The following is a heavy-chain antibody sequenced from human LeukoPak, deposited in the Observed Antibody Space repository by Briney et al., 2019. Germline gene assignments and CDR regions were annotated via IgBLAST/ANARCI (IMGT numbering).Heavy chain of an antibody. Sequence: GGSLRLSCAASGFTFSSYSMNWVRQAPGKGLEWVAVISYDGSNKYYADSVKGRFTISRDNSKNTLYLQMNSLRAEDTAVYYCARDVLLWQNWFDPWGQGTLVTVSS. CDR2: ISYDGSNK. V-gene: IGHV3-30*03. CDR3: ARDVLLWQNWFDP. CDR1: GFTFSSYS. D-gene: IGHD3-10*01. J-gene: IGHJ5*02.